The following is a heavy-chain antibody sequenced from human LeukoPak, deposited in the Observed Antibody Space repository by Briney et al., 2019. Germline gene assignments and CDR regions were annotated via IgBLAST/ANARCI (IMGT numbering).Heavy chain of an antibody. Sequence: SETLSLTCSVSGGSISSYYWSWIRQPTGKGLEWIGYIHYTGCTNYNPSLKSRVTMSLDTSKNQFSMELMSVTAADTAVYYCARWNYFDNSGYYSDWYFDLWGRGTLVTVSS. D-gene: IGHD3-22*01. V-gene: IGHV4-59*08. J-gene: IGHJ2*01. CDR3: ARWNYFDNSGYYSDWYFDL. CDR1: GGSISSYY. CDR2: IHYTGCT.